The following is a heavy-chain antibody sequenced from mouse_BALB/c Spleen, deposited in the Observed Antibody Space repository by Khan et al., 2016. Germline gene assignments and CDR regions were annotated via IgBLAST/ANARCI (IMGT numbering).Heavy chain of an antibody. J-gene: IGHJ4*01. Sequence: QVQLKESGPGLVAPSQSLSITCTVSGFSLTGYGVNWVRQPPGKGLEWLGMIWGDGSTDYNSALKSRLSISKYNSKSQVFLKMNSLQADHTARYYCARDYYGSSYYYAMDYWGQGTSVTVSS. CDR1: GFSLTGYG. D-gene: IGHD1-1*01. CDR3: ARDYYGSSYYYAMDY. V-gene: IGHV2-6-7*01. CDR2: IWGDGST.